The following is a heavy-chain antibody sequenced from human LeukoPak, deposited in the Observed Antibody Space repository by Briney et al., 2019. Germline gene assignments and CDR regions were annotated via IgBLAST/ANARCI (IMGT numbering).Heavy chain of an antibody. CDR2: IYHSGST. CDR1: GGSISSGGYS. J-gene: IGHJ6*02. V-gene: IGHV4-30-2*01. CDR3: ARVPPHYYYVMDV. Sequence: SQTLSLTCAVSGGSISSGGYSWSWIRQPPEKGLEWIGYIYHSGSTYYNPSLKSRVTISVDRSKNQFSLKLSSVTAADTAVYYCARVPPHYYYVMDVWGQGTTVTVSS.